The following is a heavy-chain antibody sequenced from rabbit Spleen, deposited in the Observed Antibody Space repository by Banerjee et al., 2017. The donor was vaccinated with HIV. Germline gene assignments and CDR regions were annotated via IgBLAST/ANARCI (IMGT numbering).Heavy chain of an antibody. D-gene: IGHD3-1*01. CDR2: IDPVFGIT. V-gene: IGHV1S39*01. J-gene: IGHJ4*01. CDR3: ARDLASVVGWNFSL. Sequence: QEQVVESGGGLVQPGGSLKLSCKASGFDFSSYGVSWVRQVPGKGLEWIGYIDPVFGITYYATWANGRFTISRTSSTTVTLQMTSLTAADTATYFCARDLASVVGWNFSLWGPGTLVTVS. CDR1: GFDFSSYG.